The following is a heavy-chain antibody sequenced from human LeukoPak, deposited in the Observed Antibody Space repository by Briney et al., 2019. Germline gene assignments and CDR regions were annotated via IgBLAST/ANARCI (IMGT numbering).Heavy chain of an antibody. CDR2: INPNSGGT. CDR1: GYTFTGYY. Sequence: ASVKVSCKASGYTFTGYYMHWVRQAPGQGLEWMGWINPNSGGTNYAQEFQGRVTMTRDTPISTAYMELSRLRSDDTAVYYCARDPVDIVATRSFDYWGQGTLVTVSS. V-gene: IGHV1-2*02. J-gene: IGHJ4*02. CDR3: ARDPVDIVATRSFDY. D-gene: IGHD5-12*01.